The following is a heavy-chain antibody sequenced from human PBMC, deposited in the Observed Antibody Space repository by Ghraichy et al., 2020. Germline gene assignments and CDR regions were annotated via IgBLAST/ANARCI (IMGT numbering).Heavy chain of an antibody. Sequence: GESLNISCAASGFTFGSYAMSWVRQAPGKGLEWVSGITTSGGSTYHADSVKGRFTISRDNSKSTMYLQMNSLRAEDTAVYYCAKGGTSSSWGQGTLVTVSS. CDR1: GFTFGSYA. CDR2: ITTSGGST. J-gene: IGHJ4*02. V-gene: IGHV3-23*01. CDR3: AKGGTSSS. D-gene: IGHD6-13*01.